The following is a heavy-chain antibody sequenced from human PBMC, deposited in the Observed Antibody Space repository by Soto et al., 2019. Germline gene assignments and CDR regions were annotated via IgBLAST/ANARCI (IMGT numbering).Heavy chain of an antibody. D-gene: IGHD6-13*01. V-gene: IGHV1-69*04. CDR2: IIPILGIA. Sequence: SVKVSCKASGGTFSSYTISWVRQAPGQGLEWMGRIIPILGIANYAQKFQGRVTITADKSTSTAYMELSSLRSEDTAVYYCAREKGSSSRNWFDPWGQGTLVTVSS. CDR3: AREKGSSSRNWFDP. CDR1: GGTFSSYT. J-gene: IGHJ5*02.